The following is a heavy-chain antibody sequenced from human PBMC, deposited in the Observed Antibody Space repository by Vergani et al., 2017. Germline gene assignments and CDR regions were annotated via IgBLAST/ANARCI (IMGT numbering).Heavy chain of an antibody. CDR2: ISISSDTT. J-gene: IGHJ5*02. Sequence: EVQLVESGGGLVQPGGSLRLSCAASGFTFSSYSMNWVRQAPGKGLEWVAYISISSDTTHYAASVKGRFTISRDNAKKSLYLQMNSLRAEDTAVYYCARRDCSSSRCREANWFDPWGQGTLVTVSS. V-gene: IGHV3-48*01. D-gene: IGHD2-2*01. CDR3: ARRDCSSSRCREANWFDP. CDR1: GFTFSSYS.